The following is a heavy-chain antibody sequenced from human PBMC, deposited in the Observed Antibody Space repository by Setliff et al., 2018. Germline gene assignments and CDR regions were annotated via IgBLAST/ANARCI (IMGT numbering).Heavy chain of an antibody. CDR2: AYSGGST. D-gene: IGHD3-16*01. V-gene: IGHV3-53*01. Sequence: GGSLRLSCAASGVTVSTNYMTWVRQTPGKGLECVSVAYSGGSTYYADSVKGRFTISRDNSKNTVYLQMTSLRVEDTAVYYCARGAFGNGLNFRYFDYWGQGTLVTVSS. CDR1: GVTVSTNY. CDR3: ARGAFGNGLNFRYFDY. J-gene: IGHJ4*02.